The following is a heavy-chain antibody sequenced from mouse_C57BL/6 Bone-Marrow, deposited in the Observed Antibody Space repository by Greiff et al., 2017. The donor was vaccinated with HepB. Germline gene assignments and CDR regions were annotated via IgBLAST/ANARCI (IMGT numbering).Heavy chain of an antibody. CDR2: IRLKSDNYAT. Sequence: DVKLVESGGGLVQPGGSMKLSCVASGFTFSNYWMNWVRQSPEKGLEWVAQIRLKSDNYATHYAESVKGRFTISRDDSKSSVYLQMNNLRAEDTGIYYCTGAVWYFDVWGTGTTVTVSS. J-gene: IGHJ1*03. CDR3: TGAVWYFDV. V-gene: IGHV6-3*01. CDR1: GFTFSNYW.